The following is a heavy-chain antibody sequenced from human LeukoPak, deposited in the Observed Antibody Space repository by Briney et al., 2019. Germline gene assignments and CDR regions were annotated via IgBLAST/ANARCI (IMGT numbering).Heavy chain of an antibody. CDR3: ARKGIAVAGMDY. V-gene: IGHV1-8*03. D-gene: IGHD6-19*01. Sequence: ASVKVSCKASGYTFTGYYMHWVRQAPGQGLEWMGWMNPNSGNTGYAQKFQGRVTITRNTSISTAYMELSSLRSEDTAVYYCARKGIAVAGMDYWGQGTLVTVSS. CDR1: GYTFTGYY. J-gene: IGHJ4*02. CDR2: MNPNSGNT.